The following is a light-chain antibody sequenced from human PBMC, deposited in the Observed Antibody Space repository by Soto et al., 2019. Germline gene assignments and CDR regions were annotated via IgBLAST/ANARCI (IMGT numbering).Light chain of an antibody. CDR3: SQYGSSPGT. CDR1: QSISSRY. Sequence: EIVLTQSPETLSLSPGQRATLSCRASQSISSRYFAWYQQKPDQAPRLLIYGASTRAAGVPDRVGGSGSGTDLTLTISGLEPDDFAVYYCSQYGSSPGTFGQGTKVEIK. CDR2: GAS. J-gene: IGKJ1*01. V-gene: IGKV3-20*01.